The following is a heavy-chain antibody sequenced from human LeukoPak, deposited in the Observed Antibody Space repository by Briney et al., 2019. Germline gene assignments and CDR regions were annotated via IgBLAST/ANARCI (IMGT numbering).Heavy chain of an antibody. V-gene: IGHV3-48*03. D-gene: IGHD2-15*01. Sequence: GGSLRLSCAASGFTFSSYEMNWVRQAPGKGLEWVSYISSSTSTIYYADSVKGRFTISRDNAKNSLYLQMNSLRAGDTAVYYCARGDKVVAADYYYYMDVWGKGTTVTISS. CDR1: GFTFSSYE. J-gene: IGHJ6*03. CDR2: ISSSTSTI. CDR3: ARGDKVVAADYYYYMDV.